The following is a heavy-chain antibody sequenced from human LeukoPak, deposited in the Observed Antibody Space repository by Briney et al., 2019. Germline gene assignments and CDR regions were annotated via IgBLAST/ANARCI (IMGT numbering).Heavy chain of an antibody. V-gene: IGHV4-39*01. D-gene: IGHD3-10*01. CDR3: ARQISDYYYYYIDV. CDR2: IYYSGTT. J-gene: IGHJ6*03. Sequence: PSETLSLTCTVSSGSISSSHYYWGWIRQSPGKGLEWIGTIYYSGTTYYNPSLESRVTISEDTSKNHFSLTLRSVTAADTAVYYCARQISDYYYYYIDVWGKGTTVTVSS. CDR1: SGSISSSHYY.